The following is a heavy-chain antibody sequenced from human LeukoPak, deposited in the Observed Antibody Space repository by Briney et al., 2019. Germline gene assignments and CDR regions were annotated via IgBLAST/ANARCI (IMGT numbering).Heavy chain of an antibody. J-gene: IGHJ4*02. CDR1: GYTFTSYG. CDR3: ARYATVTNFDY. CDR2: ISAYNGNT. Sequence: ASVKVSCKASGYTFTSYGISWGRQAPGQGLEGMGWISAYNGNTNYAQKLQGRVTMTIDTSTSTAYMELRSLRSDDTAVYYCARYATVTNFDYWGQGTLVTVSS. V-gene: IGHV1-18*01. D-gene: IGHD4-11*01.